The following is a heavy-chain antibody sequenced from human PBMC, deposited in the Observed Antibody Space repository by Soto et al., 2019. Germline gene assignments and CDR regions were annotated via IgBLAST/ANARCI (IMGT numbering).Heavy chain of an antibody. CDR2: INTNTGNP. V-gene: IGHV7-4-1*01. D-gene: IGHD3-22*01. Sequence: ASVKVSCKASGYTFTSYAMNWVRQAPGQGLEWMGWINTNTGNPTYAQGFTGRFVFSLDTSVSTAYLQICSLKAEDTAVYYCARDPPSYYYDSSGYYGHYYYYGMDVWGQGTTVTVSS. CDR1: GYTFTSYA. CDR3: ARDPPSYYYDSSGYYGHYYYYGMDV. J-gene: IGHJ6*02.